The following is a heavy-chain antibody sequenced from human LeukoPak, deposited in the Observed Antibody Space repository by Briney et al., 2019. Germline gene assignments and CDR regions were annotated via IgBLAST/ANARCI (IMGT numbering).Heavy chain of an antibody. CDR2: INTDRTVT. J-gene: IGHJ4*02. CDR1: GFTFSKYW. D-gene: IGHD6-19*01. V-gene: IGHV3-74*01. Sequence: GGSLRLSCAASGFTFSKYWMLWVRQAPGKGLESVSRINTDRTVTTYADSVKGRFTVSRDNADNTMFLQMNSVRDEDTAVYYCATKQWLAPPPDSWGQGTPVSASS. CDR3: ATKQWLAPPPDS.